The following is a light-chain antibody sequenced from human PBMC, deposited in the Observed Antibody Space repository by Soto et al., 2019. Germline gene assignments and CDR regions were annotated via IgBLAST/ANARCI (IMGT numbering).Light chain of an antibody. J-gene: IGKJ1*01. Sequence: DIQMTQSPSSLSASVGDRVTITCRASQPVSNFLNWYQQKPGKAPKLLIYAASGLQSGVPSRFSGSGSGTDFVLTISSLQPEDFAAYYCQQRYMWRTFGQGTKVDIK. CDR3: QQRYMWRT. V-gene: IGKV1-39*01. CDR1: QPVSNF. CDR2: AAS.